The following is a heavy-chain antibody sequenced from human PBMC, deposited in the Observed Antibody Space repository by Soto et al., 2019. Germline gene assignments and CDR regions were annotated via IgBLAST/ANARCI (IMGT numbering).Heavy chain of an antibody. CDR3: AKVVGYDILTGYLRFDP. V-gene: IGHV3-30*18. CDR1: GFTFSSYG. Sequence: GGSLRLSCAASGFTFSSYGMHWVRQAPGKGLEWVAVISYDGSNKYYADSVKGRFTISRDNSKNTLYLQMNSLRAEDTAVYYCAKVVGYDILTGYLRFDPWGQGTLVTV. D-gene: IGHD3-9*01. CDR2: ISYDGSNK. J-gene: IGHJ5*02.